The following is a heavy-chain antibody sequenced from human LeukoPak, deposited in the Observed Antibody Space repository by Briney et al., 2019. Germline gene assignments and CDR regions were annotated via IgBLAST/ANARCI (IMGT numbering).Heavy chain of an antibody. CDR1: GGTFSSYA. Sequence: SVKVSCKASGGTFSSYAISWVRQAPGQGLEWMGRIIPILGIANYAQKFQGRVTITADKSTSTAYMELSSLRSEDTAVHYCAEYSSRVSAFDIWGQGTMVTVSS. J-gene: IGHJ3*02. V-gene: IGHV1-69*04. CDR2: IIPILGIA. D-gene: IGHD6-13*01. CDR3: AEYSSRVSAFDI.